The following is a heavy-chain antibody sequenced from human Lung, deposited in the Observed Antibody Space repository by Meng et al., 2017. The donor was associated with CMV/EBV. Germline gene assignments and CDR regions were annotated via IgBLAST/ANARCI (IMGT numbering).Heavy chain of an antibody. V-gene: IGHV3-74*01. CDR1: GFTFSSYW. CDR3: AREQPNSDAFDI. J-gene: IGHJ3*02. CDR2: INSDGSST. D-gene: IGHD4-23*01. Sequence: LXLTXAASGFTFSSYWMHWVRQAPGKGLVWVSRINSDGSSTSYADSVKGRFTISRDNAKNTLYLQMNSLRAEDTAVYYCAREQPNSDAFDIWGQGTMVTVSS.